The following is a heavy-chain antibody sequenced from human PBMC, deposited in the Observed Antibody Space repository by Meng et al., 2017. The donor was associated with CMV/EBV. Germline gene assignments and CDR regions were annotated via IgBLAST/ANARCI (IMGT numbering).Heavy chain of an antibody. V-gene: IGHV1-2*02. CDR1: GYTFTGYY. Sequence: ASVKVSCKASGYTFTGYYMHWVRQAPGQGLEWMGWINPNSGGTNYAQKFQGRVTMTRDTSISTAYMELSRLRSDDTAVYYRARVVETGTTEDAFDIWGQGTMVTVSS. D-gene: IGHD1-1*01. CDR3: ARVVETGTTEDAFDI. CDR2: INPNSGGT. J-gene: IGHJ3*02.